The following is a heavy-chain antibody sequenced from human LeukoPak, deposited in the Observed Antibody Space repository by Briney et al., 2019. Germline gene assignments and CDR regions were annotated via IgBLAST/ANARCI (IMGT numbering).Heavy chain of an antibody. CDR2: INPSGGST. CDR3: ARDKEYYDFWSGYLDYYFDY. J-gene: IGHJ4*02. D-gene: IGHD3-3*01. V-gene: IGHV1-46*01. Sequence: ASVKVSCKASGYTFTSYYMHWVRQAPGQGLEWMGIINPSGGSTSYAQKFLGRVTITRDTSASTAYMELSSLRSEDTAVYYCARDKEYYDFWSGYLDYYFDYWGQGTLVTVSS. CDR1: GYTFTSYY.